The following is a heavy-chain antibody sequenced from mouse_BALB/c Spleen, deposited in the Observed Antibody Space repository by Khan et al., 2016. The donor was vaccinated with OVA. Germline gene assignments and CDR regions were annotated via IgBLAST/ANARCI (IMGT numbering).Heavy chain of an antibody. CDR3: SRRGAARATGDDCDC. J-gene: IGHJ2*01. V-gene: IGHV1-63*02. CDR2: TYPGGGYT. D-gene: IGHD3-1*01. CDR1: GYTFTNYW. Sequence: VQLQQSGAELVRPGPSVKMSCKAAGYTFTNYWIGWVKQRPGHGLEWIGDTYPGGGYTNYNEKFKGKATLTADTSSSTAYMQLRGLTSEDSASYYCSRRGAARATGDDCDCWGQGTTLTVSS.